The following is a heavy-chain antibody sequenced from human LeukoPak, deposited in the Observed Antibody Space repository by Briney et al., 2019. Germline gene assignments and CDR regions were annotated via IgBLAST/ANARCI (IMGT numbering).Heavy chain of an antibody. CDR2: ISSSSSYI. CDR1: GFTFSSYS. D-gene: IGHD3-9*01. V-gene: IGHV3-21*01. CDR3: ARVRDYDILTGYLYDAFDI. Sequence: PGGPLRLSCAASGFTFSSYSMNWVRQAPGKGLEWVSSISSSSSYIYYADSVKGRFTISRDNAKNSLYLQMNSLRAEDTAVYYWARVRDYDILTGYLYDAFDIWGQGTMVTVSS. J-gene: IGHJ3*02.